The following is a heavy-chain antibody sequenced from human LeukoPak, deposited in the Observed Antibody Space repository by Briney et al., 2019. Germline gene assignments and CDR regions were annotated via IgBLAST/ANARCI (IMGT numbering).Heavy chain of an antibody. CDR1: GGSFSGYY. Sequence: PSEALSLTCAVYGGSFSGYYWSWIRQPPGTGLEWIGEINHSGSTNYNPSLKSRVTISVDTSKNQFSLKLSSVTAADTAVYYCARAARITYYYGSGSREWFDPWGQGTLVTVSS. D-gene: IGHD3-10*01. CDR3: ARAARITYYYGSGSREWFDP. V-gene: IGHV4-34*01. CDR2: INHSGST. J-gene: IGHJ5*02.